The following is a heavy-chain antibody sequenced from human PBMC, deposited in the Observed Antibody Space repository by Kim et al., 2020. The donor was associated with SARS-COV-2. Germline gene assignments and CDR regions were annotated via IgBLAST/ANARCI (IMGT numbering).Heavy chain of an antibody. D-gene: IGHD2-8*02. Sequence: GGSLRLSCAASGFTFSSFWMTWVRQPPGKGLEWVAYIKQDGSEKYYVDSVKGRFTISRDNAKNSLYLQMNSLRTEDTAVYYCVRGGRWYISWGQGTVAT. V-gene: IGHV3-7*03. CDR1: GFTFSSFW. CDR2: IKQDGSEK. CDR3: VRGGRWYIS. J-gene: IGHJ1*01.